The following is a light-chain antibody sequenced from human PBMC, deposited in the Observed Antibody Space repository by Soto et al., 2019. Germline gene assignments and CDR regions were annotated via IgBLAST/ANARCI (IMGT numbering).Light chain of an antibody. V-gene: IGLV1-47*01. J-gene: IGLJ1*01. CDR1: SSNIGSNY. Sequence: QSVLTQPPSASGTPGQRVTISCSGSSSNIGSNYVYWYQQLPGTAPKLLIYRNNQRPSGVPDRFSGSKSDTSASLAISGLRYEDEADYYCAAWDDSLSGYVFATGTKVTVL. CDR3: AAWDDSLSGYV. CDR2: RNN.